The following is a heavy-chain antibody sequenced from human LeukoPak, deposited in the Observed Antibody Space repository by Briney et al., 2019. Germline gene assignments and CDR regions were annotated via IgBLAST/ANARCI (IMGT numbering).Heavy chain of an antibody. CDR3: VRSGYLKENWFDP. D-gene: IGHD3-3*01. Sequence: PSETLSLTCTVSGGSISSYYWSWIRQPPGKGLEWIGYIYYSGSTNYNPSPKSRVTISVDTSKNQFSLKLSSVTAADTAVYYCVRSGYLKENWFDPWGQGTLVTVSS. CDR2: IYYSGST. J-gene: IGHJ5*02. V-gene: IGHV4-59*01. CDR1: GGSISSYY.